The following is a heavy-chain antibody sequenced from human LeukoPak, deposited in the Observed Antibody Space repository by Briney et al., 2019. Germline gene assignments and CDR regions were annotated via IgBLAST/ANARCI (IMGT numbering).Heavy chain of an antibody. J-gene: IGHJ4*02. Sequence: GASVKVSCKASGYTFTGYYMHWVRQAPGQGLEWMGWINPNGGGTNYAQKFQGRVTMTRDTSISTAYMELSRLRSDDTAVYYCARDQVVTTTVTSRPDYWGQGTLVTVSS. V-gene: IGHV1-2*02. D-gene: IGHD2-21*02. CDR3: ARDQVVTTTVTSRPDY. CDR1: GYTFTGYY. CDR2: INPNGGGT.